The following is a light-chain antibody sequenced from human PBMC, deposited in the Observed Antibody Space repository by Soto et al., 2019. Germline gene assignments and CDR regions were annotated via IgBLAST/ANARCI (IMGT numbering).Light chain of an antibody. J-gene: IGKJ1*01. CDR2: GAS. CDR3: QQYSLSPWT. Sequence: IVLTQSPGTLSLSPGERATRSCRASQTVSNNYLAWYQQRPGQAPRLLIYGASSRATGIPDRFIGSGSGTGFSLTIDRLEPEDLAMYHCQQYSLSPWTFGQGTKVQIK. V-gene: IGKV3-20*01. CDR1: QTVSNNY.